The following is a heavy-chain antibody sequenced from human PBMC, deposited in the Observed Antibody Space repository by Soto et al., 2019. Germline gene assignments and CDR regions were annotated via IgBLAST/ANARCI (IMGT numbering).Heavy chain of an antibody. CDR3: ARALTTIVVVTASSDAFDI. V-gene: IGHV4-31*03. J-gene: IGHJ3*02. D-gene: IGHD2-21*02. Sequence: QVQLQESGPGLVKPSQTLSLTCTVSGGSISSGGYYWSWIRQHPRKGLEWIGYIYYSGSTYYNPSLKSRVTISVDTSKNQFSLKLSSVTAADTAEYYCARALTTIVVVTASSDAFDIWGQGTMVTVSS. CDR1: GGSISSGGYY. CDR2: IYYSGST.